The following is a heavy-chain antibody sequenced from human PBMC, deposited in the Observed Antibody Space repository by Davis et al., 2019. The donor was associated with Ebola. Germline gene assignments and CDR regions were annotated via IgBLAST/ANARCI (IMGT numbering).Heavy chain of an antibody. Sequence: GGSLRLSCTASGFTFGDYAMSWVRQAPGKGLEWVSAISGSGGSTYYADSVKGRFTISRDNSKNTLYLQMSSLRAEDTAVYYCAREFAGDPLYYYYGMDVWGQGTTVTVSS. CDR1: GFTFGDYA. CDR3: AREFAGDPLYYYYGMDV. CDR2: ISGSGGST. D-gene: IGHD4-17*01. J-gene: IGHJ6*02. V-gene: IGHV3-23*01.